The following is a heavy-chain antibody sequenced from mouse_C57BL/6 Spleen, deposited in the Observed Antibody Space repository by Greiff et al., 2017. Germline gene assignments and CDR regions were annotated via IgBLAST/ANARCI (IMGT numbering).Heavy chain of an antibody. D-gene: IGHD2-4*01. CDR3: AIWNYDYDGFAY. CDR1: GYTFTRYW. CDR2: IDPSDSYT. J-gene: IGHJ3*01. Sequence: QVQLQQPGAALVMPGASVKLSCKASGYTFTRYWMHWVKQRPGQGLEWIGEIDPSDSYTNYTPKFKGKSTLTVDKSSSTAYMQLSSRTSEDAAVYYCAIWNYDYDGFAYWGQGTLVTVSA. V-gene: IGHV1-69*01.